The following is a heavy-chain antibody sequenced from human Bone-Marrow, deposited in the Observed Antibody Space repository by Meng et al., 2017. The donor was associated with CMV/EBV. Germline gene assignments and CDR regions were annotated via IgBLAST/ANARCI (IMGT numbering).Heavy chain of an antibody. J-gene: IGHJ3*02. V-gene: IGHV4-31*03. D-gene: IGHD3-22*01. CDR1: GGSISSGGYY. CDR3: AGIVVVEGAFDI. Sequence: SETLSLTCTVSGGSISSGGYYWSWIRQHPGKGLEWIGYIYYSGSTYYNPSLKSRVTISVDTSKNQFSLKLSSVTAADTAVYFCAGIVVVEGAFDIWGQGTMVTVSS. CDR2: IYYSGST.